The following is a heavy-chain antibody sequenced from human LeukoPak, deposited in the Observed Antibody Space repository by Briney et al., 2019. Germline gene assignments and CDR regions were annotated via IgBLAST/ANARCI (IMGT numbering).Heavy chain of an antibody. CDR3: ARLPASCSSISCYYDY. CDR1: GFTFSSYS. CDR2: ISSASGSI. D-gene: IGHD2-2*01. Sequence: GGSLRLSCAASGFTFSSYSMNWVRQAPGKGLEWVSYISSASGSIYYADSVKGRFTISRDNAKNSLFLQMNSLRAEDTAVYYCARLPASCSSISCYYDYWGQGTLVAVSS. J-gene: IGHJ4*02. V-gene: IGHV3-48*04.